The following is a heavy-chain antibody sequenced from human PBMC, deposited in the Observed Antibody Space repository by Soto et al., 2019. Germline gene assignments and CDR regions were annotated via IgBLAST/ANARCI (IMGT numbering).Heavy chain of an antibody. V-gene: IGHV1-18*01. CDR2: SSAYSGNT. CDR1: GYTFTSYG. CDR3: ARDKGAYCGGDCYSTWFDP. J-gene: IGHJ5*02. D-gene: IGHD2-21*02. Sequence: QVQLVQSGAEVKKPGASVKVSCKASGYTFTSYGISWVRQAPGQGLEWMGWSSAYSGNTNYAQKLQGRFSMTTDTSTGTADMELRSLRSDDTAVYYCARDKGAYCGGDCYSTWFDPWGQGTLVTVSS.